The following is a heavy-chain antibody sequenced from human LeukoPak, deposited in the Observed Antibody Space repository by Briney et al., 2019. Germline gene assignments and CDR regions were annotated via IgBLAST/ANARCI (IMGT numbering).Heavy chain of an antibody. CDR2: FYTSGST. V-gene: IGHV4-4*07. D-gene: IGHD3-22*01. CDR3: ARDGSGYYSRYTDV. Sequence: PSETLSLTCTVSGGSISSYCWSWIRQPAGKGLEWIGRFYTSGSTNYNPSLKSGVTMSVDTSKNQFSLKLSSVTAADTAGYYCARDGSGYYSRYTDVWGKGTTGTVSS. CDR1: GGSISSYC. J-gene: IGHJ6*03.